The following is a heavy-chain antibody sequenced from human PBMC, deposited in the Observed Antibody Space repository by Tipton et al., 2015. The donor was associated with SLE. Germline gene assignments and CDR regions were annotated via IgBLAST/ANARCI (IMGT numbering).Heavy chain of an antibody. CDR1: GYSISSGYY. J-gene: IGHJ3*02. Sequence: TLSLTCTVSGYSISSGYYWGWIRQPPGKGLEWIGSIYRSGNTFYNPSLKSRVTISVDTSKNQFSLRLTSVSAADTALYYCGRARIGMGYVFDIWGQGTMVTVSS. D-gene: IGHD1-26*01. CDR2: IYRSGNT. V-gene: IGHV4-38-2*02. CDR3: GRARIGMGYVFDI.